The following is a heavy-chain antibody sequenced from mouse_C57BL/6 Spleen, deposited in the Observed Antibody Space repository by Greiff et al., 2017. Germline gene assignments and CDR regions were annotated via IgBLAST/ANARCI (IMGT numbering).Heavy chain of an antibody. Sequence: QVQLKQPGAELVKPGASVKLSCKASGYTFTSYWMHWVKQRPGRGLEWIGRIDPNSGGTKYNEKFKSKATLTVDKPSSTAYMQLSSLTSEDSAVYYCAREGGSDWFAYWGQGTLVTVSA. CDR1: GYTFTSYW. CDR2: IDPNSGGT. CDR3: AREGGSDWFAY. V-gene: IGHV1-72*01. J-gene: IGHJ3*01.